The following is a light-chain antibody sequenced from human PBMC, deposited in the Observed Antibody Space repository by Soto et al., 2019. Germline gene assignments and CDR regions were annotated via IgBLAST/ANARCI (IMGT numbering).Light chain of an antibody. CDR1: QSVTTN. CDR3: QQYINLPRT. V-gene: IGKV3-15*01. Sequence: EIVMTQSPATMSVSPGERATLSCRDSQSVTTNLVCYQQKPSQAPRLLIYGASTRATDIPASFSGSGSGTDFTLTISSLQSEDYAVYYCQQYINLPRTFGGGTKVEIK. J-gene: IGKJ4*01. CDR2: GAS.